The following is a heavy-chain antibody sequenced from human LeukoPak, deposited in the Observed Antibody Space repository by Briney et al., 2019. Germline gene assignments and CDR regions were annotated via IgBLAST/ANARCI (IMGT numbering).Heavy chain of an antibody. Sequence: SETLSLTCTVSGGSISSSSYYWGWIRQPPGKGLEWIGSIYYSGSTYYNPSLKSRVTISVDTSKNQFSLNLSSVTAAYTAVYYCARPGNDYVWGSPYYFDYWGQGTLVTVSS. J-gene: IGHJ4*02. CDR1: GGSISSSSYY. CDR3: ARPGNDYVWGSPYYFDY. V-gene: IGHV4-39*01. D-gene: IGHD3-16*01. CDR2: IYYSGST.